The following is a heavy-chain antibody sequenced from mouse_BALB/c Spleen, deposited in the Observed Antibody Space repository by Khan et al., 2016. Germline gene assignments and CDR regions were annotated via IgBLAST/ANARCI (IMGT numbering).Heavy chain of an antibody. CDR3: ARSFGYRGFAY. V-gene: IGHV3-2*02. J-gene: IGHJ3*01. D-gene: IGHD2-2*01. Sequence: EVQLQESGPGLVKPSQSLSLTCTVTGYSITSDYAWNWIRQFPGNKLEWMGYISYSGSTNYNPSLKSRVSITRDTSKNQVFLQLNSMTTEDTATYYCARSFGYRGFAYWGQGTLVTVSA. CDR1: GYSITSDYA. CDR2: ISYSGST.